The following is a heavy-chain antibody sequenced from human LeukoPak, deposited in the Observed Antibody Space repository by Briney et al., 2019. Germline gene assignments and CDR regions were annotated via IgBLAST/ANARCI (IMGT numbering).Heavy chain of an antibody. CDR3: ARGYCTGGVCLDAFDI. Sequence: SETLSLTCTVSGGSISSYYWSWIRQPPGKGLEWIGYIYYSGSTNYNPSLKSRVTISVDTSKNQFSLKLSSVTAADTAVYYCARGYCTGGVCLDAFDIWGQGAMVTVSS. V-gene: IGHV4-59*01. D-gene: IGHD2-8*02. CDR2: IYYSGST. J-gene: IGHJ3*02. CDR1: GGSISSYY.